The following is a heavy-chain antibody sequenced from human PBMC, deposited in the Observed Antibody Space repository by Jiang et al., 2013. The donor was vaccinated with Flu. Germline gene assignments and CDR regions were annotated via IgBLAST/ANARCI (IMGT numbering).Heavy chain of an antibody. V-gene: IGHV4-39*07. J-gene: IGHJ3*02. D-gene: IGHD5-24*01. CDR1: GGSINSRSFY. CDR3: ARYKFRPTTTPFDAFDI. Sequence: GSGLVKPSETLSLTCTVSGGSINSRSFYWGWIRQPPGRGLEWIGSIYYTGSTYYNPSLKSRVTLSQDTSKNQSSLKLNSVTAADTAVYYCARYKFRPTTTPFDAFDIWGQGTMVTVSS. CDR2: IYYTGST.